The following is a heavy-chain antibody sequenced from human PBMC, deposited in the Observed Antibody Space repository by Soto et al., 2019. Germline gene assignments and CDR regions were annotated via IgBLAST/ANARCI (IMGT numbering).Heavy chain of an antibody. CDR3: ASNIAEACFDY. D-gene: IGHD6-13*01. V-gene: IGHV1-3*01. CDR2: INAANGNT. J-gene: IGHJ4*02. Sequence: ASVKVSCKASGYTFTSYAMHWVRQAPGQRLEWMGWINAANGNTKYSQRFQGRVTITRDTSASTGYMELSGLRSEDTAVYYCASNIAEACFDYWRKGNLVNVS. CDR1: GYTFTSYA.